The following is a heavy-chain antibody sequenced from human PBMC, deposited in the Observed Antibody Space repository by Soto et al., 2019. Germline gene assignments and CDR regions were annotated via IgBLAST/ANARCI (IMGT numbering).Heavy chain of an antibody. CDR2: ISGSGGST. J-gene: IGHJ4*01. CDR3: ANYFVYDSSGFLPYFHY. D-gene: IGHD3-22*01. Sequence: PGGSLRLSCAASGFIFSNYAMSWVRQAPGKGLEWVSAISGSGGSTYYADSVKGRFTISRDNSRKTLYLQMNSLRAEDTAVYYYANYFVYDSSGFLPYFHYWAQGTLVTVSS. V-gene: IGHV3-23*01. CDR1: GFIFSNYA.